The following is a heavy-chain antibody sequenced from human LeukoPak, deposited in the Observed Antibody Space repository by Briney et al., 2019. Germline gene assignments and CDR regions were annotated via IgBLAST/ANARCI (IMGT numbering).Heavy chain of an antibody. Sequence: SETLSLTFTVSGGSISSYYCSWIRQPAGKGLEWIGGMYTSCSTNYNPSLKSRVTMSVDTSKTQSSLKLSSVTAADTAVYYCARGSIPHYYYDSSGYYSDLPFDYWGQGTLVTVSS. CDR2: MYTSCST. V-gene: IGHV4-4*07. J-gene: IGHJ4*02. CDR3: ARGSIPHYYYDSSGYYSDLPFDY. D-gene: IGHD3-22*01. CDR1: GGSISSYY.